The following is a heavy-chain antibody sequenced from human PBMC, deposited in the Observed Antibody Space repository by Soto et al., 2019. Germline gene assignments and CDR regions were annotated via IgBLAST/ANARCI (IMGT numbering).Heavy chain of an antibody. Sequence: GASVKVSCKASGYTFTGYYMHWVRQAPGQGLEWMGWINPNSGGTNYAQKFQGRVTMTRDTSISTAYMELSRLRSDDTAVYYCARGGYSGYDRHYYYGMDVWGQGTTVTVSS. J-gene: IGHJ6*02. CDR2: INPNSGGT. V-gene: IGHV1-2*02. CDR1: GYTFTGYY. D-gene: IGHD5-12*01. CDR3: ARGGYSGYDRHYYYGMDV.